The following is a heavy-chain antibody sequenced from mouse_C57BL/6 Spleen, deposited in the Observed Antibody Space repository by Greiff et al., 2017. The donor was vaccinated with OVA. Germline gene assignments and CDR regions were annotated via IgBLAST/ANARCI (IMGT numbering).Heavy chain of an antibody. J-gene: IGHJ3*01. D-gene: IGHD2-13*01. CDR1: GYTFTSYW. CDR2: IDPSDSSP. Sequence: QVQLQQPGAELVKPGASVKLSCKASGYTFTSYWMQWVKQRPGQGLEWIGEIDPSDSSPNSNQKFKGKATLTVDTSSSTAYMQLSSLTSEDSAVYYCARKGDYWFAYWGQGTLVTVSA. CDR3: ARKGDYWFAY. V-gene: IGHV1-50*01.